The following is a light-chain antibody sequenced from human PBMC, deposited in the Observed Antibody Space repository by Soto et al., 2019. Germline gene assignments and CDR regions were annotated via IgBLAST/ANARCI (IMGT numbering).Light chain of an antibody. J-gene: IGLJ1*01. CDR2: QVT. CDR1: SSDIGYYNY. Sequence: QSALTQPASVSGSPGQSITISCTGTSSDIGYYNYVSWFQQHPGKAPKLIISQVTNRPSGVSTRFSGSKSGNTASLTISGLQADDEADYYCFSYAGDSVYVFGTGTKVTVL. V-gene: IGLV2-14*01. CDR3: FSYAGDSVYV.